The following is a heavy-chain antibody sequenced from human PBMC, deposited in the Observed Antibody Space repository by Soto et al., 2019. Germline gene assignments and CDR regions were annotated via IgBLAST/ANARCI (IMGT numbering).Heavy chain of an antibody. CDR1: GGTFSSYA. D-gene: IGHD3-3*01. CDR3: ASTLRYYYFWSGYYPFDY. V-gene: IGHV1-69*13. J-gene: IGHJ4*02. CDR2: IIPIFGTA. Sequence: ASVKVSCKASGGTFSSYAISWVRQAPGQGLEWMGGIIPIFGTANYAQKFQGRVTITADESTSTAYMELSSLRSEDTAVYYCASTLRYYYFWSGYYPFDYWGQGTLVTVSS.